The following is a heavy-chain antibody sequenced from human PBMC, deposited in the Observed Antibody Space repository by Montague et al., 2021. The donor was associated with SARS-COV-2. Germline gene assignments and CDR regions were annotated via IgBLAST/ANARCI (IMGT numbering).Heavy chain of an antibody. D-gene: IGHD3-10*01. CDR1: GGSFSGYY. V-gene: IGHV4-34*01. J-gene: IGHJ3*02. CDR2: INHGGST. Sequence: SETLSLTCAVYGGSFSGYYWSWIRQPPGKGLDWIWEINHGGSTNYNPSLRSRVTISVDTSKNQFSLKLSSVTAADTAVYYCAIPMVRGFSRAFDIWGQGTMVTVSS. CDR3: AIPMVRGFSRAFDI.